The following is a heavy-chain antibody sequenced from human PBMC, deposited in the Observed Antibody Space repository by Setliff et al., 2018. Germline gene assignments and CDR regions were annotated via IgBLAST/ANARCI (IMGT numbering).Heavy chain of an antibody. D-gene: IGHD5-18*01. V-gene: IGHV4-59*01. CDR3: VRDRTAYSYGLDV. CDR1: GGSISPYF. Sequence: SETLSLTCTVSGGSISPYFWSWIRRPPGKGLEWIGYIYHNGNTNFNPSLKTRVTMSVDTSKNQFALNLRSVTAADTAVYYCVRDRTAYSYGLDVWGKGTTVTVSS. CDR2: IYHNGNT. J-gene: IGHJ6*04.